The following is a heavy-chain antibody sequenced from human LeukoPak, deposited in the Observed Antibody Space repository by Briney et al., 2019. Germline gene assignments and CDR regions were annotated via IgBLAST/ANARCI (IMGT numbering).Heavy chain of an antibody. CDR3: ARPISSGSYSFDLGY. Sequence: SETLSLTCTVSGGSISSSSYYWGWIRQPPGKGLEWIGSIYYSGSTYYNPSLKSRVNISVDTSKNQFSLKLSSVTAADTAVYYCARPISSGSYSFDLGYWGQGTLVTVS. J-gene: IGHJ4*02. CDR1: GGSISSSSYY. V-gene: IGHV4-39*01. D-gene: IGHD1-26*01. CDR2: IYYSGST.